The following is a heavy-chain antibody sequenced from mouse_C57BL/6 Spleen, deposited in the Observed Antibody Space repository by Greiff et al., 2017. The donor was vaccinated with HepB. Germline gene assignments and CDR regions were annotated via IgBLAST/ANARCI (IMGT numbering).Heavy chain of an antibody. Sequence: QVQLKQSGAELVRPGSSVKLSCKASGYTFTSYWMDWVKQRPGQGLEWIGNIYPSDSETHYNQKFKDKATLTVDKSSSTAYMQLSSLTSEDSAVYYCARGRSAMDYWGQGTSVTVSS. J-gene: IGHJ4*01. CDR1: GYTFTSYW. CDR3: ARGRSAMDY. CDR2: IYPSDSET. V-gene: IGHV1-61*01.